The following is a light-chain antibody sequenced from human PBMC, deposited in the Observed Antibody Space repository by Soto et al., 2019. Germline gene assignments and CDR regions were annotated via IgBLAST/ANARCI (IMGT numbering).Light chain of an antibody. V-gene: IGKV2-28*01. CDR3: MQALQPPGA. CDR2: LGS. CDR1: QSLLHSNGYNY. J-gene: IGKJ1*01. Sequence: DIVMTQSPLSLPVTPGEPASISCRSSQSLLHSNGYNYLDWYLQKPGQSPQLLIYLGSNRASGVSDRFSGSGSGTDFTLKISRVEAEDVGVYYCMQALQPPGAFGQGTKVEIK.